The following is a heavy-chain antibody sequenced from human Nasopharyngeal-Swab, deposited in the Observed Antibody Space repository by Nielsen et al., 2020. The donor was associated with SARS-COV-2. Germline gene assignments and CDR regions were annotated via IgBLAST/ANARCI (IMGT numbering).Heavy chain of an antibody. CDR2: IHYTGSD. CDR3: AREVIAEPDSDGFDI. V-gene: IGHV4-31*03. CDR1: GGSISSGGYY. J-gene: IGHJ3*02. D-gene: IGHD1-14*01. Sequence: LRLSCTVSGGSISSGGYYWSWIRQHPGKGLEWIGYIHYTGSDYYNPSLETRVTISVDTSKNQFSLELSSVTAADTAVYYCAREVIAEPDSDGFDIWGQGTMVTVSS.